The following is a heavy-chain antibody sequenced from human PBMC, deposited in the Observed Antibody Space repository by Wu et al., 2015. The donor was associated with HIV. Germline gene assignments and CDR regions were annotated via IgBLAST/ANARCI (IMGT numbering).Heavy chain of an antibody. Sequence: QVQLVQSGAEVKKPGASVKVSCKASGYTFTGYYMHWVRQAPGQGLEWMGWINPNSGGTNYAQKFQGRATMTRDTSISTAYMELSRLRSDDTAVYYCARDRGYYDILTGYYPKPYFDYWGQGTLVTVSS. CDR3: ARDRGYYDILTGYYPKPYFDY. CDR1: GYTFTGYY. CDR2: INPNSGGT. V-gene: IGHV1-2*02. D-gene: IGHD3-9*01. J-gene: IGHJ4*02.